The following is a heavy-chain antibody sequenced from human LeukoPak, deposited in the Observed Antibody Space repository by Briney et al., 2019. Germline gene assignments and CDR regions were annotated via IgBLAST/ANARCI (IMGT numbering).Heavy chain of an antibody. CDR1: GGSISGYY. Sequence: SETLSLTCTVSGGSISGYYWTWIRRSAGKGLEWIGRIYHTGSTHYNPSLMSRVTMSVDKSKNQISLKLRSATAADTAMYYCARESNRLSARSSTYFYYMDVWGKATAVTVSS. CDR2: IYHTGST. J-gene: IGHJ6*03. CDR3: ARESNRLSARSSTYFYYMDV. D-gene: IGHD6-6*01. V-gene: IGHV4-4*07.